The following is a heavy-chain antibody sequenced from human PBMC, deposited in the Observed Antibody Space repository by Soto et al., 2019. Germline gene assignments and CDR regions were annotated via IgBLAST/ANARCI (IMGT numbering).Heavy chain of an antibody. Sequence: QVQVVQSGAGVKKPGSSVKVSSKSSGGTFSTSAISWVRQAPGQGLEWMGGIMPIFRTADYAQKFQGRVTITADESTTTAYLELSSLRSEDTAVYYCARDKDRAQLGGNYYYIMDVWGQGTTVTVT. D-gene: IGHD3-3*02. V-gene: IGHV1-69*12. CDR3: ARDKDRAQLGGNYYYIMDV. CDR1: GGTFSTSA. J-gene: IGHJ6*02. CDR2: IMPIFRTA.